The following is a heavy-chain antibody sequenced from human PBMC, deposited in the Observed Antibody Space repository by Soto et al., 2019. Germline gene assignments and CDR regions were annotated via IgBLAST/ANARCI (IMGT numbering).Heavy chain of an antibody. Sequence: PGGSLRLSCAASGFTFSSYSMNWVRQAPGKGLEWVSSISSSSGNTYYADSVKGRFTISRDNSKNTLYLQMNSLRAEDTAVYYCAKNPFPAPDCSSTSCYGSNFDYWGQGTLVTVSS. CDR3: AKNPFPAPDCSSTSCYGSNFDY. CDR2: ISSSSGNT. V-gene: IGHV3-23*01. CDR1: GFTFSSYS. J-gene: IGHJ4*02. D-gene: IGHD2-2*01.